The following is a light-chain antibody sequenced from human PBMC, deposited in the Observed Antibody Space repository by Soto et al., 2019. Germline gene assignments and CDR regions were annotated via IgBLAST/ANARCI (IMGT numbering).Light chain of an antibody. CDR1: QGISSW. J-gene: IGKJ4*01. V-gene: IGKV1D-16*01. CDR2: AAS. Sequence: DIQMTQSPSSLSASVGDRVTITCRASQGISSWLAWYQQKPEKAPKSLIYAASNLQSGVPSRFSGSGSGKDFTLTTSSLQPEDSATYYCQQYNSYPLTFGGGTKVEIK. CDR3: QQYNSYPLT.